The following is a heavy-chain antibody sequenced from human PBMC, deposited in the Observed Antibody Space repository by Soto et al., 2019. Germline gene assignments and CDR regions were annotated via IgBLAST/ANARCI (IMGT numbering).Heavy chain of an antibody. CDR3: ARDLEYSSSFPHYYYYGMDV. CDR1: GFTFSSYA. Sequence: PGGSLRLSCAASGFTFSSYAMHWVRQAPGKGLEWVAVISYDGSNKYYADSVKGRFTISRDNSKNTLYLQMNSLRAEDTAVYYCARDLEYSSSFPHYYYYGMDVWGQGTTVTVSS. V-gene: IGHV3-30-3*01. CDR2: ISYDGSNK. J-gene: IGHJ6*02. D-gene: IGHD6-6*01.